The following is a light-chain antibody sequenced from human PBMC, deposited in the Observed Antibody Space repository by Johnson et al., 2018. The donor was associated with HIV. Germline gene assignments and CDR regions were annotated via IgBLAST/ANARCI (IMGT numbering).Light chain of an antibody. CDR1: SSNIGNKY. J-gene: IGLJ1*01. CDR2: KDN. V-gene: IGLV1-51*02. CDR3: GTWDSSLSTGGV. Sequence: QSVLTQPPSVSAAPGQKVTISCSGSSSNIGNKYVSWYQQLPGTAPKLLIYKDNERPSGIPDRFSGSKSGTSATLGITGLQTGDEADYYCGTWDSSLSTGGVFGTGTKVTGL.